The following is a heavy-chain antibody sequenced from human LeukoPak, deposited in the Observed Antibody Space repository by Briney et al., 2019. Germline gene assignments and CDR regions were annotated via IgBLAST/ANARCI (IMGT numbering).Heavy chain of an antibody. Sequence: APMKVSCTASRYTFTPYYMHRVRQAPGHRLECMGWINPNSGGTNYAQKFQGRVTMTRDTSISTAYMYLSSLRSDDTAVYYCARGYCSSTSCYDYFDYWGQGTPVTVSS. CDR3: ARGYCSSTSCYDYFDY. CDR2: INPNSGGT. V-gene: IGHV1-2*02. J-gene: IGHJ4*02. CDR1: RYTFTPYY. D-gene: IGHD2-2*01.